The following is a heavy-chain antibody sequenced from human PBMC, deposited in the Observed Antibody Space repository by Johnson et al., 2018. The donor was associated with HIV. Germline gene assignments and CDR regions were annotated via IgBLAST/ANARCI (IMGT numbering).Heavy chain of an antibody. CDR3: ASFAAAGDAFDI. CDR2: ISYDGSNK. V-gene: IGHV3-30-3*01. D-gene: IGHD6-13*01. J-gene: IGHJ3*02. CDR1: GFTFSSYA. Sequence: VQLVESGGDVVQPGRSLRLSCAASGFTFSSYAMHWVRQAPGKGLEWVAVISYDGSNKYYADSVKGRFTISRDNSKNTLYLQMNSLRAEDTAVYYCASFAAAGDAFDIWGQGTMVTVSS.